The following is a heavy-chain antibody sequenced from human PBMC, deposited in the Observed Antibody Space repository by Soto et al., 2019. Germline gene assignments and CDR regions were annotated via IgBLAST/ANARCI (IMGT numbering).Heavy chain of an antibody. J-gene: IGHJ4*02. V-gene: IGHV1-8*01. D-gene: IGHD3-22*01. CDR2: MNPNSGNT. Sequence: ASVKVSCKASGYAFTSYDINWVRQATGQGLEWMGWMNPNSGNTGYAQKFQGRVTMTRNTSISTAYMELSSLRSEDTAVYYCARSVHDSSGYYYVDYWGQGTLVTVSS. CDR3: ARSVHDSSGYYYVDY. CDR1: GYAFTSYD.